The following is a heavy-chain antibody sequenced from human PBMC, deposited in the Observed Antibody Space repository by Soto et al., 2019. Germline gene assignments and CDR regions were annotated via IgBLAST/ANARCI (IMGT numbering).Heavy chain of an antibody. CDR1: GYTFTSYG. Sequence: QVQLVQSGAEVKKPGASVKVSCKASGYTFTSYGISWVRQAPGQGLEWMGWISAYNGKTNYAQTLQGRVTMTTDTSTSTAYMELRSLRSDDTAVYYCARRYGDPSSSTGFDYCGQGTLVTVSS. D-gene: IGHD4-17*01. CDR2: ISAYNGKT. J-gene: IGHJ4*02. V-gene: IGHV1-18*01. CDR3: ARRYGDPSSSTGFDY.